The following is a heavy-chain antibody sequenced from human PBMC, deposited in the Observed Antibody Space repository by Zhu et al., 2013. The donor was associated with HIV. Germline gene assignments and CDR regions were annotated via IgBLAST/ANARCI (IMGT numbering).Heavy chain of an antibody. CDR2: ISWNTGSR. V-gene: IGHV3-9*01. CDR1: GFTFKDHA. D-gene: IGHD2-2*01. Sequence: EVQLVESGGDLVQPGRSLRLSCAASGFTFKDHAMHWVRQAPGKGLEWVSTISWNTGSRDYADSVKGRFTISRDNAKNSLFLQMNSLRVEDTAVYYCCGYQLLVDYWGQGTLVTVSS. CDR3: CGYQLLVDY. J-gene: IGHJ4*02.